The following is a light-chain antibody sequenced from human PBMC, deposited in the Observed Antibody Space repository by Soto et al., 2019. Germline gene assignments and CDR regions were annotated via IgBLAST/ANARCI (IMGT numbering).Light chain of an antibody. J-gene: IGLJ1*01. Sequence: QSVLTQPPSASGFPGQSVTISCTGTSSDVGYYDYVSWYQQHPGKAPKLVIYEVTKRPSGVPDRVSASKFGNTASLTVSGLRSEDEADYYCRSYAGSNNFVFGSGTELTVL. CDR3: RSYAGSNNFV. CDR2: EVT. CDR1: SSDVGYYDY. V-gene: IGLV2-8*01.